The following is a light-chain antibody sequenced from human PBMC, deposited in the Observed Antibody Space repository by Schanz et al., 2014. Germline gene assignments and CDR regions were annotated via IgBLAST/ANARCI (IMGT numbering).Light chain of an antibody. CDR2: SSN. V-gene: IGLV1-44*01. CDR1: SSNIGSNT. J-gene: IGLJ3*02. Sequence: QSVLTQPPSASGTPGQRVTISCSGGSSNIGSNTVDWYQQLPGTAPKLLIYSSNQRPSGVPDRFSGSNSGTSASLAISGLQSEDEAEYYCAAWDDSLTGRVFGGGTKLTVL. CDR3: AAWDDSLTGRV.